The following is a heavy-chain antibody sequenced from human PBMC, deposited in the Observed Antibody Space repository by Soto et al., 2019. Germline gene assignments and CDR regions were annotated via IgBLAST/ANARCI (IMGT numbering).Heavy chain of an antibody. D-gene: IGHD2-8*01. CDR1: GFTFSSYA. Sequence: QVQLVESGGGVVQPGRSLRLSCAASGFTFSSYAMHWVRQAPGKGLEWVAVISYDGSNKYYADSVKGRFTISRDNSKNTLYLQMNSLRAEDTAVYYCARDLLYQDYWGQGTLVTVSS. J-gene: IGHJ4*02. CDR2: ISYDGSNK. V-gene: IGHV3-30-3*01. CDR3: ARDLLYQDY.